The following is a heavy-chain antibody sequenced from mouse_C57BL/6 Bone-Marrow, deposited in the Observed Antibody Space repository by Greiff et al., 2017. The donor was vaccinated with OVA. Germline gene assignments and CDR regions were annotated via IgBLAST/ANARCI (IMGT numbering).Heavy chain of an antibody. V-gene: IGHV5-12*01. Sequence: EVKVEESGGGLVQPGGSLKLSCAASGFTFSDYYMYWVRQTPEKRLEWVAYISNGGGSNYDPDTVKGRFTISTDNAKNALYLQMIRLNSEDTAMYYCARHNYYGSSYGWFAYWGQGTLVTVSA. D-gene: IGHD1-1*01. J-gene: IGHJ3*01. CDR2: ISNGGGSN. CDR3: ARHNYYGSSYGWFAY. CDR1: GFTFSDYY.